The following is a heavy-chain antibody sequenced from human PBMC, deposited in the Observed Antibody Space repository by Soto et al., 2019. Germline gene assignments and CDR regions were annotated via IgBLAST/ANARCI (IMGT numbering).Heavy chain of an antibody. CDR3: AKDARGYSGYDSYYYYYMDV. D-gene: IGHD5-12*01. J-gene: IGHJ6*03. V-gene: IGHV3-23*01. Sequence: GGSLRLSCAASGFTFSSYAMSWVRQALGKGLEWVSAISGSGGSTYYADSVKGRFTISRDNSKNTLYLQMNSLRAEDTAVYYCAKDARGYSGYDSYYYYYMDVWGKGTTVTVSS. CDR2: ISGSGGST. CDR1: GFTFSSYA.